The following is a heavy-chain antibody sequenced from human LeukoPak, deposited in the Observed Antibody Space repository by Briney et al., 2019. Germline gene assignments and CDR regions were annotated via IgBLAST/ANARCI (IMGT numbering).Heavy chain of an antibody. D-gene: IGHD6-19*01. CDR3: ARVVAAGKWYFDL. V-gene: IGHV3-74*01. CDR1: GFTFSNYW. CDR2: INTDGSDGSST. Sequence: PGGSLRLSCAASGFTFSNYWMHWVRQGPGKGLVWVSRINTDGSDGSSTNYADSVKGRFTISRDNAKNTLYLQMNSLRAEDTAVYYCARVVAAGKWYFDLWGRGTLVTVFS. J-gene: IGHJ2*01.